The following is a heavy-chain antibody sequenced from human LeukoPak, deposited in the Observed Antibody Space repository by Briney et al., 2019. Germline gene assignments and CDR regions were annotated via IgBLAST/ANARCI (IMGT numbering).Heavy chain of an antibody. CDR3: ARLPQWGGTYHFDY. Sequence: GESLKISCKGSGYSFTNHWIGWVRQMPGKGLGWMGIIYPGDSDTRYSPSFQGQVTISADKSISMAYLQWSSLKASDTAMYYCARLPQWGGTYHFDYWGQGALLTVSS. J-gene: IGHJ4*02. D-gene: IGHD1-26*01. V-gene: IGHV5-51*01. CDR2: IYPGDSDT. CDR1: GYSFTNHW.